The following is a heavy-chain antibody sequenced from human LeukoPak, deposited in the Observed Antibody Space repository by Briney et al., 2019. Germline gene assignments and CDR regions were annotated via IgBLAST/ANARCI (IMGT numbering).Heavy chain of an antibody. V-gene: IGHV3-30*02. D-gene: IGHD3-22*01. CDR2: IRYDGSNK. CDR1: GFTFSSYG. Sequence: GGSLRLSCAASGFTFSSYGMHWVRQAPGKGLEWVAFIRYDGSNKYYADSVKGRFTISRDNSKNTLYLQMSSLRAEDTAVYYCAKDGAYYYDSSGYPRVWGQGTLVTVSS. J-gene: IGHJ4*02. CDR3: AKDGAYYYDSSGYPRV.